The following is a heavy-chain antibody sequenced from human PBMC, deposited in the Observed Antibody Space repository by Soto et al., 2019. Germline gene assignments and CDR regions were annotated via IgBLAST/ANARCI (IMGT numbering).Heavy chain of an antibody. CDR3: ARESHRGPYYLDY. Sequence: ASVKVSCKASGYTFTGYYIHWVRQAPGQGLEWMGWINPNSGGTNYAQKFQGWVTMTRDTSISTAYMELSRLRSDDTAVYYCARESHRGPYYLDYWGQGTRVTVSA. CDR2: INPNSGGT. V-gene: IGHV1-2*04. J-gene: IGHJ4*02. D-gene: IGHD3-10*01. CDR1: GYTFTGYY.